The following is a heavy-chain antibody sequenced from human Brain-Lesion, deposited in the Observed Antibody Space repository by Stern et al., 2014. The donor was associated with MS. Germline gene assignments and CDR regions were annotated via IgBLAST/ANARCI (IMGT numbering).Heavy chain of an antibody. CDR2: VNNDGRRT. CDR1: GFTFSNYW. CDR3: ARGERWFDS. D-gene: IGHD3-10*01. J-gene: IGHJ5*01. Sequence: EVQLVESGGGFVQPGGSLRLSCAASGFTFSNYWMHWVRHAPGQGLVWVSRVNNDGRRTSYADSVKGRFTMSRDNAKNTLYLQMNSLRVEDTAIYYCARGERWFDSWGQGTLVTVSS. V-gene: IGHV3-74*02.